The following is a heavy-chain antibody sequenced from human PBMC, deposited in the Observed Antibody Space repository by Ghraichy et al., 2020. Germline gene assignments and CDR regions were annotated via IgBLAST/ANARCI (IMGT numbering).Heavy chain of an antibody. D-gene: IGHD2-2*01. CDR1: GFTFTRFT. CDR3: ARARFSNSWFFDY. CDR2: ISNDGSHT. V-gene: IGHV3-30*04. Sequence: LTCAASGFTFTRFTLDWVRQAPGKGLEWVALISNDGSHTYYTDSVRGRFTISRDNSKNMLFLQMNSLSSEDTAVYYCARARFSNSWFFDYWGQGTLVTVSS. J-gene: IGHJ4*02.